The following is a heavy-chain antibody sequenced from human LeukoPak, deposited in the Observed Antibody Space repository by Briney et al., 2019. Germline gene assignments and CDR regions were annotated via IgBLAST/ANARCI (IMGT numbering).Heavy chain of an antibody. CDR2: IYTSGST. D-gene: IGHD3-22*01. CDR1: GGSISSGSYY. CDR3: SRVAGYYNDY. V-gene: IGHV4-61*02. Sequence: PSQTLSLTCTVSGGSISSGSYYWSWIRQPAGKGLEWIGRIYTSGSTNYNPSLNSRVTISVDTSKNQFSLKLSSVTAADTAVYYWSRVAGYYNDYWGQGTLVTVSS. J-gene: IGHJ4*02.